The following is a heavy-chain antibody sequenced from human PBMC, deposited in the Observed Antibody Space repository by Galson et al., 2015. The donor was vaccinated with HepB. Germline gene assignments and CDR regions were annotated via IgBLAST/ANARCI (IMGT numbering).Heavy chain of an antibody. V-gene: IGHV2-70*11. CDR1: GFSLSTRGMC. D-gene: IGHD6-6*01. CDR2: IDWDDDK. Sequence: PALVKPTQTLTLTCTFSGFSLSTRGMCVSWIRQPPGKALEWLARIDWDDDKYYNTSLESRLTISKDTSKNQVVLTVTNMDPVDTGTYYCARTPVSLRPAGYYGMDVWGPGTKVTVSS. J-gene: IGHJ6*02. CDR3: ARTPVSLRPAGYYGMDV.